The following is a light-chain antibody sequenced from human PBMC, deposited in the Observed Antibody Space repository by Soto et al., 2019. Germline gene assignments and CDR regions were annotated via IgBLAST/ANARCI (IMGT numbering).Light chain of an antibody. J-gene: IGLJ1*01. CDR3: CSYAHSSTYV. CDR2: EVT. Sequence: QSVLTQPASVSGSPGQSITISCTGTSSDVGSYNLVSWYQQHPGNVPKLMIYEVTKRPSGISYRFSGSKSGNTASLTISGLQAEDKADYYCCSYAHSSTYVFGTGTKLTVL. CDR1: SSDVGSYNL. V-gene: IGLV2-23*02.